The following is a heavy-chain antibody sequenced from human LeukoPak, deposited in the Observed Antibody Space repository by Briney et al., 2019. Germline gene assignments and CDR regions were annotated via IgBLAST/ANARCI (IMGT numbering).Heavy chain of an antibody. D-gene: IGHD2/OR15-2a*01. V-gene: IGHV3-33*01. J-gene: IGHJ4*02. CDR1: GFTFSGHG. CDR2: IWANGITK. Sequence: GGSLRLSCVASGFTFSGHGMHWVRQAPGKGLGWVAVIWANGITKHYADSVKGRFTISRDNSRSTLYLQMTSLTAEDTAIYYCARDASFYADDYWGQGTQVTVS. CDR3: ARDASFYADDY.